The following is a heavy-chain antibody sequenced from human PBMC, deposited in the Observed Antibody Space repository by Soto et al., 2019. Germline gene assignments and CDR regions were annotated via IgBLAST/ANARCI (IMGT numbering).Heavy chain of an antibody. J-gene: IGHJ6*02. V-gene: IGHV3-23*01. CDR3: SKLTARDYSSGMDV. CDR2: ISGSGGST. CDR1: GFTFSSYA. D-gene: IGHD5-18*01. Sequence: PGGSLRLACAASGFTFSSYAMSWVRQAAGKGLEWVSAISGSGGSTYYADSVKGRFTTSGDNSKYTLYLQMNSLRAADPAVSSCSKLTARDYSSGMDVWAQGTPRTV.